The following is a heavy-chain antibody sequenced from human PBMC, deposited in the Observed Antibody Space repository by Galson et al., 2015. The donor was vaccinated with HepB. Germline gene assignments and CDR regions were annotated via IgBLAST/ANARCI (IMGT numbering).Heavy chain of an antibody. J-gene: IGHJ6*02. CDR3: LTDGWWFGELLTRNAYYYYGMDV. Sequence: SLRLSCAASGFTFSSYAMSWVRQAPGKGLEWVSAISGSGGSTYYADSVKGRFTISRDNSKNTLYLQMNSLRAEDTAVYYCLTDGWWFGELLTRNAYYYYGMDVWGRGTTVTVSS. D-gene: IGHD3-10*01. CDR2: ISGSGGST. CDR1: GFTFSSYA. V-gene: IGHV3-23*01.